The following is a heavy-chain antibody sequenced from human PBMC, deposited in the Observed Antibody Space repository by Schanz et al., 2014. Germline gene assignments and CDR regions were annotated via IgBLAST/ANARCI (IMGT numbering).Heavy chain of an antibody. CDR3: ARGRTFDY. V-gene: IGHV1-8*01. CDR2: INPNSGNP. CDR1: GGTFSSYT. J-gene: IGHJ4*02. Sequence: QVHLVQSGAEVKKPGSSVKVSCKASGGTFSSYTISWMRQAPGQGLEWMGWINPNSGNPGFAQKFRGRVTMTRNTSMSTAYIELHILTSEDTAVYYCARGRTFDYWGQGTLVTVSS.